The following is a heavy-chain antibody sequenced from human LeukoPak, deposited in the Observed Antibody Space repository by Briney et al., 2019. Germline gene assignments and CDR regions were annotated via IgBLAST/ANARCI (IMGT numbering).Heavy chain of an antibody. V-gene: IGHV4-59*08. Sequence: PSETLSLTCTVSGGSISSYYWSWIRQPPGKGLEWIGCIYYSGSTNYNPSLKSRVTISVDTSKNQFSLKLSSVTAADTAVYYCARLAIFSDYYFDYWGQGTLVTVSS. CDR2: IYYSGST. CDR3: ARLAIFSDYYFDY. CDR1: GGSISSYY. D-gene: IGHD3-9*01. J-gene: IGHJ4*02.